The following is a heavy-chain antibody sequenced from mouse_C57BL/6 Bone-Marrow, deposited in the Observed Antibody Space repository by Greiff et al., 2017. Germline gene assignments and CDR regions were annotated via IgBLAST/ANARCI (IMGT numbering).Heavy chain of an antibody. Sequence: EVQLVESGAELVRPGASVKLSCTASGFNIKDDYMHWVKQRPEQGLECIGWIDPENGDTEYASKFQGKATITADTSSNTAYLQLSSLTSEDTAVYYCTTAVHYFDYWGQGTTLTVSS. CDR2: IDPENGDT. D-gene: IGHD1-1*01. V-gene: IGHV14-4*01. CDR1: GFNIKDDY. J-gene: IGHJ2*01. CDR3: TTAVHYFDY.